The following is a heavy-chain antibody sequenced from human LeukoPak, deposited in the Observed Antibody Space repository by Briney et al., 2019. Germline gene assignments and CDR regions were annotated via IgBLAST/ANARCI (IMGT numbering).Heavy chain of an antibody. CDR3: TRDPPSHYDILT. J-gene: IGHJ4*02. V-gene: IGHV3-49*04. D-gene: IGHD3-9*01. Sequence: GGSLRLSCTASGFTFGDYAMSWVRQAPGKGLEWVGFIRSKAYGGTTEYAASAKGRFTVSRDDSKSIAYLQMNSLKTEDTAVYYCTRDPPSHYDILTWGQGTLVTVPS. CDR2: IRSKAYGGTT. CDR1: GFTFGDYA.